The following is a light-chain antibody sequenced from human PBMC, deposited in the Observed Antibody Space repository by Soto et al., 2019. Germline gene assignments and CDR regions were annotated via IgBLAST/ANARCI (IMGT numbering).Light chain of an antibody. J-gene: IGLJ2*01. V-gene: IGLV1-47*02. CDR1: SSNIGSNF. CDR3: AGWDDTLNGPV. Sequence: QSVLTQPPSASGPPGQRVTISCSGGSSNIGSNFVYWYQQLPGTAPKLLIYDNDQRPSGVPDRISGSKSGTSASLAISGLRSEDEADYYCAGWDDTLNGPVFGGGTKLTVL. CDR2: DND.